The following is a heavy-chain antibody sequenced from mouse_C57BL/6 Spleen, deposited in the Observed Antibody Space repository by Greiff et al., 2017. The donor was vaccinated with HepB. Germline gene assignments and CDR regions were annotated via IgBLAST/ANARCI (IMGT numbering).Heavy chain of an antibody. CDR2: IHPYDSDT. CDR1: GYTFTSYW. J-gene: IGHJ1*03. Sequence: QVQLQQPGAELVKPGASVKVSCKASGYTFTSYWMHWVKQRTGQGLEWIGRIHPYDSDTNYNQKFKGKATLTVDKSSSTAYMQLSSLTSEDSAVYYCAIDYCSSYGEYFAVWGTGTTVTVSS. D-gene: IGHD1-1*01. CDR3: AIDYCSSYGEYFAV. V-gene: IGHV1-74*01.